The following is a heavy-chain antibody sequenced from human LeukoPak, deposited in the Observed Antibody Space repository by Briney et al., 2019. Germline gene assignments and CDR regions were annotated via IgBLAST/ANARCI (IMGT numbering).Heavy chain of an antibody. CDR1: GFTFSNYG. CDR3: VGGTRKDSYESSGYYSYFDY. Sequence: GGSLRLSCVPSGFTFSNYGMHWVRQAPGKGLEWVAFIRYDVSNKYYADSVKGRFTISRDNSKNTLYLQVNSLRPEDTAVYYCVGGTRKDSYESSGYYSYFDYWGQGTLVTVSS. V-gene: IGHV3-30*02. J-gene: IGHJ4*02. CDR2: IRYDVSNK. D-gene: IGHD3-22*01.